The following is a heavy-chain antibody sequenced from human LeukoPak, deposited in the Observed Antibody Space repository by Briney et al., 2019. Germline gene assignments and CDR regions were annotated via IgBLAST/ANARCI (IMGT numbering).Heavy chain of an antibody. J-gene: IGHJ3*02. CDR3: ARESTVGPIQTDALDI. CDR1: GFTFSSYA. V-gene: IGHV3-23*01. D-gene: IGHD1-26*01. CDR2: ISGSGGST. Sequence: GGSLRLSCAASGFTFSSYAVSWVRQAPGKGLEWVSVISGSGGSTYYADSVKGRFTISRDNSKNTLYLQMNSLGAEDTAVYYCARESTVGPIQTDALDIWGQGTMVTVSS.